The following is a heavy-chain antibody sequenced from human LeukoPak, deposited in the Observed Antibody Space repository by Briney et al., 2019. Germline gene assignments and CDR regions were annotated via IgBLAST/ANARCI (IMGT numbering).Heavy chain of an antibody. V-gene: IGHV1-2*02. CDR3: ARDAVVGATLTRTFDY. CDR1: GYTFTGYY. D-gene: IGHD1-26*01. CDR2: INPNSGGT. J-gene: IGHJ4*02. Sequence: GASVKVSCKASGYTFTGYYMHWVRQAPGQGLEWMGWINPNSGGTNYAQKFQGRVTMTRDTSISTAYMELSRLRSDDTAVYYCARDAVVGATLTRTFDYWGQGTLVTVSS.